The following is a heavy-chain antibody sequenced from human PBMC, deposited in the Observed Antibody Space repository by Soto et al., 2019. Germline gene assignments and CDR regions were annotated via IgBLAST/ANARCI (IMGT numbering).Heavy chain of an antibody. Sequence: ASVKVSCKASGYTFTSYGISWVRQAPGQGLEWMGWISAYNGNTNYAQKLQGRVTMTTDTSTSTAYMELRSLRSDDTAVYYCTGCWRSVDFWSGYFEDWFDPWGQGTLVTVSS. V-gene: IGHV1-18*01. J-gene: IGHJ5*02. CDR3: TGCWRSVDFWSGYFEDWFDP. D-gene: IGHD3-3*01. CDR2: ISAYNGNT. CDR1: GYTFTSYG.